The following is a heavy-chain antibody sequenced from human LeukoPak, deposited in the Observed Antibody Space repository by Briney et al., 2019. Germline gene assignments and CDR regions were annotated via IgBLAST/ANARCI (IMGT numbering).Heavy chain of an antibody. J-gene: IGHJ3*02. CDR3: ATRKPATYAFDI. Sequence: GASVKVSCKAFGYTFTSNYMHWVRQAPGQGPEWMGVISPSGGSTTYAQKFQGRVTMTEDTSTDTAYMELSSLRSEDTAVYYCATRKPATYAFDIWGQGTMVTVSS. CDR2: ISPSGGST. D-gene: IGHD4-23*01. V-gene: IGHV1-46*01. CDR1: GYTFTSNY.